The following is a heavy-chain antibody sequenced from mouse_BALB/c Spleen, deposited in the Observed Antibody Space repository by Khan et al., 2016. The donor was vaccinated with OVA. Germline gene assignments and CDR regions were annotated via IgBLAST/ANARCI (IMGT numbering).Heavy chain of an antibody. CDR3: ARDYSSSYLFFDY. CDR2: ITYSGST. V-gene: IGHV3-2*02. D-gene: IGHD1-1*01. Sequence: EVQLQESGPGLVKPSQSLSLTCTVTGYSITSDYAWNWIRQFPGNKLEWMAYITYSGSTGYNPSLKGRTSFTRDTSKNQFFLQLNSVPTEDTATYYCARDYSSSYLFFDYWGQGTTLTVSS. CDR1: GYSITSDYA. J-gene: IGHJ2*01.